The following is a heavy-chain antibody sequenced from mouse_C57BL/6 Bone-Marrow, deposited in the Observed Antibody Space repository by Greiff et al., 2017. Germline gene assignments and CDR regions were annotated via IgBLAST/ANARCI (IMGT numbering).Heavy chain of an antibody. CDR3: ARGYYGSLDY. V-gene: IGHV5-12*01. J-gene: IGHJ2*01. CDR2: ISNGGGST. D-gene: IGHD1-1*01. CDR1: GFTFSDYY. Sequence: EVMLVESGGGLVQPGGSLKLSCAASGFTFSDYYMYWVRQTPEKRLEWVAYISNGGGSTYYPDTVKGRFTISRDTAKNTLYLQMSRLKSEDTAMYYCARGYYGSLDYWGQGTTLTVSS.